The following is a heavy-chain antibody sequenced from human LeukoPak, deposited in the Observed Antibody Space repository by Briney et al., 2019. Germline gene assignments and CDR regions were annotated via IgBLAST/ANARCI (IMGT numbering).Heavy chain of an antibody. Sequence: SETLSLTCTVSGGSISSSSYYWGWIRQPPGKGLEWIGSIYYNGSTYYNPSLKSRVTISVDTSKNQFSLKLSSVTAADTAVYYCARERYSNYFAANYYFDYWGQGTLVTVSS. CDR2: IYYNGST. CDR3: ARERYSNYFAANYYFDY. V-gene: IGHV4-39*07. J-gene: IGHJ4*02. CDR1: GGSISSSSYY. D-gene: IGHD4-11*01.